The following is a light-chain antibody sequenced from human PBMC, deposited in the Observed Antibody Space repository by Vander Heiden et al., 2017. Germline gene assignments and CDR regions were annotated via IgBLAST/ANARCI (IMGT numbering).Light chain of an antibody. Sequence: QTVVTQEPSFSVSPGGTVTLTCALSSDSVSTSYYPSWYQQTPGQAPRTLMYSTNTRSSGVPDRFSGSILGNKAALTITGAQADDESDYYCVLYMGSGPEVFGGGTKLTVL. CDR3: VLYMGSGPEV. J-gene: IGLJ2*01. CDR1: SDSVSTSYY. CDR2: STN. V-gene: IGLV8-61*01.